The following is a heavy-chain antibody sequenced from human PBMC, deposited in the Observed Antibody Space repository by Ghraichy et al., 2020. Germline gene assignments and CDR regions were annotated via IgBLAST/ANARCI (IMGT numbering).Heavy chain of an antibody. CDR2: ISYDGSNK. Sequence: GGSLRLSCAASGFTFSSYGMHWVRQAPGKGLEWVAVISYDGSNKYYADSVKGRFTISRDNSKNTLYLQMNSLRAEDTAVYYCAKASSSSWYEGDFDYWGQGTLVTVSS. V-gene: IGHV3-30*18. CDR3: AKASSSSWYEGDFDY. CDR1: GFTFSSYG. J-gene: IGHJ4*02. D-gene: IGHD6-13*01.